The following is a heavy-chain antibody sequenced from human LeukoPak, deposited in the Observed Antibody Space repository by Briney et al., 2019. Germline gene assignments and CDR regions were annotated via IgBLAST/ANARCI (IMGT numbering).Heavy chain of an antibody. V-gene: IGHV1-8*01. J-gene: IGHJ4*02. Sequence: ASVKVSCKASGYTFTTHDLTWVRQATGQGLEWMGWMNPGSGDTAYAQKFQGRVTITADESTSTAYMELHNLRSEDTAVYYCARGGATRAWDYWGRGTLVTVSS. D-gene: IGHD1-26*01. CDR3: ARGGATRAWDY. CDR2: MNPGSGDT. CDR1: GYTFTTHD.